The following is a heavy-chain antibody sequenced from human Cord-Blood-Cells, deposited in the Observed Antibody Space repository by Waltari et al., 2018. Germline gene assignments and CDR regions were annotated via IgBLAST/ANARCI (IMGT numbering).Heavy chain of an antibody. J-gene: IGHJ4*02. D-gene: IGHD6-13*01. CDR3: ARHPYQPSIAAAGGSYFDY. CDR2: IYYSGST. V-gene: IGHV4-39*01. CDR1: GGSISSSSYY. Sequence: QLQLQESGPGLVKPSETLSLTCTVSGGSISSSSYYWGWIRQPPGKGLEWIGSIYYSGSTYYNPSLKSRVTISVDTSKNQFSLKLSSVTAADTAVYYCARHPYQPSIAAAGGSYFDYWGQGTLVTVSS.